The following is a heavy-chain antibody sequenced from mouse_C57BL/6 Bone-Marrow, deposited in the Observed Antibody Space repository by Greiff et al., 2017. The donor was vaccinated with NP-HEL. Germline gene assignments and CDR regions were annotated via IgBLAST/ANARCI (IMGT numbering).Heavy chain of an antibody. J-gene: IGHJ1*03. CDR1: GYSITSDY. Sequence: EVMLVESGPGLAKPSQTLSLTCSVTGYSITSDYWNWIRKFPGNKLEYMGYISYSGSTYYNPSLKSRISITRDTSKNQYYLQLNSVTTEDTATYYCAKGNGSSYDWYFDVWGTGTTVTVSS. V-gene: IGHV3-8*01. CDR3: AKGNGSSYDWYFDV. CDR2: ISYSGST. D-gene: IGHD1-1*01.